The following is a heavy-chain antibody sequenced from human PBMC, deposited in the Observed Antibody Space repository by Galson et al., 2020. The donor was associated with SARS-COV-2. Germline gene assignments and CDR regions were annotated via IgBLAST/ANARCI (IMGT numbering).Heavy chain of an antibody. D-gene: IGHD3-10*01. CDR1: DFTFSTYG. CDR3: AKDPWGPYGSGTYTGMDV. J-gene: IGHJ6*02. Sequence: QLGESLKISCAASDFTFSTYGTHWVRQAPGKWLEWVAVTSYDGNTKFYADSVKGRFTISRDTSNNTLYLQMNSLRIEDTAVYYCAKDPWGPYGSGTYTGMDVWSQGTTVTVSS. CDR2: TSYDGNTK. V-gene: IGHV3-30*18.